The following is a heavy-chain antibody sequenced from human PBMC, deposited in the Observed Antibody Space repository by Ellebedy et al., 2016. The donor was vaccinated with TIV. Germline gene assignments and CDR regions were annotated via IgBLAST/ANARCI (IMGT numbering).Heavy chain of an antibody. CDR2: IWYDGSNR. CDR3: ARDYCSSTSCFVYYYYGMDV. V-gene: IGHV3-33*08. Sequence: GESLKISCAASGFTFSSYGMHWVRQAPGKGLEWVAVIWYDGSNRYYADSVKGRFTISRDNSKNTLYLQMNSLRDEDTAVYYCARDYCSSTSCFVYYYYGMDVWGQGTTFTVSS. J-gene: IGHJ6*02. D-gene: IGHD2-2*01. CDR1: GFTFSSYG.